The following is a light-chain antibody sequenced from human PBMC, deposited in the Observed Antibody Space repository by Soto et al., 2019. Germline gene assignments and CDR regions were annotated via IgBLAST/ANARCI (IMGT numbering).Light chain of an antibody. V-gene: IGLV7-43*01. CDR2: STT. CDR1: TGAVTSGYY. CDR3: LLYCGGGVL. Sequence: QAVVTQEPSLTVSPGGTVTLTCASSTGAVTSGYYPNWFQQKPGQPPRALIYSTTYKHSWTPARFSGSLLGGKAALTLSGVQPEDEADYYCLLYCGGGVLFGGGTKLTVL. J-gene: IGLJ2*01.